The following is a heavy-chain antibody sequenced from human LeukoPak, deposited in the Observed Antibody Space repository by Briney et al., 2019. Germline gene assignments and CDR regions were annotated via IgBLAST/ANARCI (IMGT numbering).Heavy chain of an antibody. J-gene: IGHJ5*02. V-gene: IGHV4-59*08. Sequence: PSETLSLTCTVSGGAISGYYWSWIQQPPGKGLEWIGYVSYSGSTNYNPSLKSRVTISVDTSKNQFSLKLSSVTAADTAVYYCARIGTYAAAWGQGTLVTVSS. D-gene: IGHD3-10*01. CDR1: GGAISGYY. CDR3: ARIGTYAAA. CDR2: VSYSGST.